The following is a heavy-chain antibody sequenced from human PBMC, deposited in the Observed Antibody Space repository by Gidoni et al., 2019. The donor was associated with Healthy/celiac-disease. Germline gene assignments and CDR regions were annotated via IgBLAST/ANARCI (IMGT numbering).Heavy chain of an antibody. CDR1: ADTFSSYA. V-gene: IGHV1-69*01. D-gene: IGHD1-26*01. CDR2: IIPIFGTA. CDR3: AGGLGVSYSKFVFDY. Sequence: QVQQVQPGAEGTKHGSAVKVSCKASADTFSSYAISWVRQAPGQGLEWMGGIIPIFGTANYAQKFQGRVTITADESTSTAYMELSSLRSEDTAVYYCAGGLGVSYSKFVFDYWGQGTLVTVSS. J-gene: IGHJ4*02.